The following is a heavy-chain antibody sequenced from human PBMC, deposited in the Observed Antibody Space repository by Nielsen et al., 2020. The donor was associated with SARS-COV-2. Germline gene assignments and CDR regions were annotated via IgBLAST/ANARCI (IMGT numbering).Heavy chain of an antibody. CDR2: IWYDGSNK. CDR3: ARGPVVVPAAPFDY. CDR1: GFTFSSYG. J-gene: IGHJ4*02. D-gene: IGHD2-2*01. V-gene: IGHV3-33*01. Sequence: GGSLRLSCAASGFTFSSYGMHWVRQAPGKGLEWVAVIWYDGSNKYYADSVKGRFTISRDNAKNSLYLQMNSLRAEDTAVYYCARGPVVVPAAPFDYWGQGTLVTVSS.